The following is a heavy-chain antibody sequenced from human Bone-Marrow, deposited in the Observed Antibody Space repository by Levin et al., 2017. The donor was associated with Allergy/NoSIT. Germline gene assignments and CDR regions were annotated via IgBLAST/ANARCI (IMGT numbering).Heavy chain of an antibody. J-gene: IGHJ6*02. CDR3: ASRLTSSGGLDV. CDR1: GVTRNNYT. Sequence: SCAVSGVTRNNYTLTWVRQPPGKGLEWVSSINSNSAYIHYGDSVKGRFTISRDNSKKLLFLQMSSLRDEDTATYYCASRLTSSGGLDVWGHGTTVTVSS. V-gene: IGHV3-21*04. D-gene: IGHD6-6*01. CDR2: INSNSAYI.